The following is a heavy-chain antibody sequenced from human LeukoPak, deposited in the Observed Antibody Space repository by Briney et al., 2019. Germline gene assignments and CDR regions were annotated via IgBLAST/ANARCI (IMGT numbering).Heavy chain of an antibody. J-gene: IGHJ5*02. CDR3: ARGRGWFDP. V-gene: IGHV4-34*01. Sequence: SETLSLTCAVYGGSFSGYYWSWIRQPPGKGLEWIGEINHSGSTNYNPSLKSRVTISVDTSKNQFSLKLSSVTATDTAVYYCARGRGWFDPWGQGTLVTVSS. CDR1: GGSFSGYY. CDR2: INHSGST. D-gene: IGHD3-10*01.